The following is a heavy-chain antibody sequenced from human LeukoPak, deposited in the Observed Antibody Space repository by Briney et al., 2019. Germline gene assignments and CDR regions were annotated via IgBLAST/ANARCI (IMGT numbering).Heavy chain of an antibody. CDR3: AKDLWAQYYDILTGYSGSFDI. V-gene: IGHV3-23*01. CDR2: ISGSGGST. D-gene: IGHD3-9*01. J-gene: IGHJ3*02. CDR1: GFTFSSYG. Sequence: GGSLRLSCAASGFTFSSYGMSWVRQAPGKGLEWVSAISGSGGSTYYADSVKGRFTISRDNSKNTLYLQMNSLRAEDTAVYYCAKDLWAQYYDILTGYSGSFDIWGQGTMVTVSS.